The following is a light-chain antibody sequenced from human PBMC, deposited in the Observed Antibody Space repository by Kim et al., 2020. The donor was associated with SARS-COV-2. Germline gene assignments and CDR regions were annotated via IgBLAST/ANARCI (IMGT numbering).Light chain of an antibody. CDR3: QHYHSLPIT. Sequence: AFVGDRVTISCQASQDIDIHLNWYQHKSGKTPKLLIFDASNLDVGVPSRFRGSGSGTDFTFIINNLQPEDFATYYCQHYHSLPITFGQGTRLEIK. CDR2: DAS. CDR1: QDIDIH. V-gene: IGKV1-33*01. J-gene: IGKJ5*01.